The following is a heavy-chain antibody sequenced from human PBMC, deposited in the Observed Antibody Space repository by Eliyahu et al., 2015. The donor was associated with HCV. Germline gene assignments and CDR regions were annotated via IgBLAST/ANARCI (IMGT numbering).Heavy chain of an antibody. J-gene: IGHJ5*02. Sequence: QVQLVQSGAEVKKPGASVKVSCKASGYTFTGYYMHWVRQAPGQGLEWMGWINPNSGGTNYAQKFQGRVTMTRDTSISTAYMELSRLRSDDTAVYYCARSAYYYDSSGLNWFDPWGQGTLVTVSS. CDR1: GYTFTGYY. CDR2: INPNSGGT. CDR3: ARSAYYYDSSGLNWFDP. D-gene: IGHD3-22*01. V-gene: IGHV1-2*02.